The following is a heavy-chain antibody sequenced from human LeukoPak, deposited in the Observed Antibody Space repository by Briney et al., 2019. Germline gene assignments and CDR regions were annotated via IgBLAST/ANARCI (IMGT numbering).Heavy chain of an antibody. J-gene: IGHJ5*02. D-gene: IGHD2-8*01. Sequence: GGSLRLSCAASGFTFSSYSMNWVSQARGKGLEWVSSISSSSSYIYYADSVKGRFTISRDNAKNSLYLQMNSLRAEDTAVYYCARDEYCINGVCSPGFDPWGQGTLVTVSS. CDR3: ARDEYCINGVCSPGFDP. CDR1: GFTFSSYS. V-gene: IGHV3-21*01. CDR2: ISSSSSYI.